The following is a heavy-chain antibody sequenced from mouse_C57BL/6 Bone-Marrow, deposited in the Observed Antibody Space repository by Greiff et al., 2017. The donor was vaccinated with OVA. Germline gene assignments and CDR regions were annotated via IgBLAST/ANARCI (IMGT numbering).Heavy chain of an antibody. Sequence: QVHVKQSGAELVKPGASVKMSCKASGYTFTSYWITWVKQRPGQGLEWIGDIYPGSGSTNYNEKFKSKATLTVDTSSSTAYMQLSSLTSEDSAVYDCARRGGPDYWGQGTTLTVSS. V-gene: IGHV1-55*01. CDR2: IYPGSGST. CDR3: ARRGGPDY. CDR1: GYTFTSYW. J-gene: IGHJ2*01.